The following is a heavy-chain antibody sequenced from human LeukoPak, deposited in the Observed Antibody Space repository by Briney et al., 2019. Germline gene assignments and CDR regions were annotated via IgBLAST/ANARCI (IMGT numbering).Heavy chain of an antibody. Sequence: SETLSLTCTVSGGSISSYYWSWIRQPPGKGLEWIGGINHSGSTNYNPSLTSRVTISVDTSKNQFSLKLSSVTAADTAVYYCARVGKQWLVLRGWFDPWGQGTLVTVSS. V-gene: IGHV4-34*01. D-gene: IGHD6-19*01. J-gene: IGHJ5*02. CDR3: ARVGKQWLVLRGWFDP. CDR1: GGSISSYY. CDR2: INHSGST.